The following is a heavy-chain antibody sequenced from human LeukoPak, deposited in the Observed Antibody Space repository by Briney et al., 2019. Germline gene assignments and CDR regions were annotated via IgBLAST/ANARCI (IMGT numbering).Heavy chain of an antibody. CDR3: AREWLRWNAFDI. D-gene: IGHD4-23*01. CDR1: GGSISSGDYS. V-gene: IGHV4-30-2*01. J-gene: IGHJ3*02. CDR2: IYHSGST. Sequence: SETLSLTCEVSGGSISSGDYSWSWIRQPPRRGLEWIGNIYHSGSTYYNTSLKSRVTMSVDRSKNQFSLQLSSVTAADTAVYYCAREWLRWNAFDIWGQGTMVTVSS.